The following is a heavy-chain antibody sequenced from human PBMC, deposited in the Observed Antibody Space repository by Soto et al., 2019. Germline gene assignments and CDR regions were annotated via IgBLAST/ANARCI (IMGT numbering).Heavy chain of an antibody. CDR2: ISAYNGNT. CDR3: AREVGSGYAFDI. J-gene: IGHJ3*02. CDR1: GGTLSIYA. D-gene: IGHD3-22*01. Sequence: ASAKVSCKDSGGTLSIYAISWVRQAHGQGLEWMGWISAYNGNTNYAQKLQGRVTMTTDTSTSTAYMELRSLRSDDTAVYYCAREVGSGYAFDIWGQGTMVTVSS. V-gene: IGHV1-18*01.